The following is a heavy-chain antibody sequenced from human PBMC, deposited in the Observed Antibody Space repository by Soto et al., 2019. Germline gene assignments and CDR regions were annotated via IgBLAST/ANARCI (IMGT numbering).Heavy chain of an antibody. V-gene: IGHV1-18*01. CDR3: AKEPPYYYGSGNNWFDP. Sequence: ASVKVSCKTSGYTFSDYGVSWVRQAPGQGLEWMGWINTFNGNTKYEQKFQGRVTFSIDTSTRTVFLELTSLKFDDAAVYYCAKEPPYYYGSGNNWFDPWGQGTLVTVSS. D-gene: IGHD3-10*01. J-gene: IGHJ5*02. CDR2: INTFNGNT. CDR1: GYTFSDYG.